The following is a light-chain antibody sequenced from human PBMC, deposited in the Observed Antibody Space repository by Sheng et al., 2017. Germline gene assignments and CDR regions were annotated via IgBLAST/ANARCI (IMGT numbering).Light chain of an antibody. J-gene: IGKJ4*01. V-gene: IGKV4-1*01. CDR1: QSLLYNSNNKNY. CDR2: WAS. Sequence: DIALTQSPDSLAVSLGERVTINCESTQSLLYNSNNKNYLAWYRQRPGQPPKLLIYWASARQSGVPDRFSGSGSGTDFNLTISSLQAEDVADYYCHQYYTTPLTFGGGTRVEIK. CDR3: HQYYTTPLT.